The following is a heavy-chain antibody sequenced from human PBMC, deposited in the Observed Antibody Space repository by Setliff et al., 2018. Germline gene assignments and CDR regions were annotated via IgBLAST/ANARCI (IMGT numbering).Heavy chain of an antibody. CDR3: ARASRFATIVWKGDYYMDF. J-gene: IGHJ6*03. CDR2: INTNTGNP. CDR1: GYIFTTYA. V-gene: IGHV7-4-1*02. D-gene: IGHD3-16*02. Sequence: ASVKVSCKASGYIFTTYAIGWMRQAPGQGPEWMGWINTNTGNPSYAQGFTGRFVFSLDTSVSTAYLQISSLKPEDTAMYYCARASRFATIVWKGDYYMDFWGKGTTVTVSS.